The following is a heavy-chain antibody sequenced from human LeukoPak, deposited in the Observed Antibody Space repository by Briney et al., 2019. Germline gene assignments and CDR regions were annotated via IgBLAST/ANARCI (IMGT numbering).Heavy chain of an antibody. CDR1: GFTFSNYN. J-gene: IGHJ6*02. V-gene: IGHV3-74*01. D-gene: IGHD3-9*01. CDR2: INSDGSST. Sequence: GGSLRLSCAASGFTFSNYNLNWVRQAPGKGLVWVSRINSDGSSTSYVDSVQGRFTISRDNARSTLYLQMSSLRAEDTAVYYCVRTIPYYYGMDVWGQGTTGTVSS. CDR3: VRTIPYYYGMDV.